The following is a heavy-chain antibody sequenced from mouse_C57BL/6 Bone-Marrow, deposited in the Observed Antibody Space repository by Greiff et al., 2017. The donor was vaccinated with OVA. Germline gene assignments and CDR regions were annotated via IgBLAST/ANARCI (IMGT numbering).Heavy chain of an antibody. CDR1: GYTFTSYG. Sequence: LQESGAELARPGASVKLSCKASGYTFTSYGISWVKQRPGQGLEWIGEIYPRSGTTYYNDKFTGQATLTEDKSSSTTYMELRSLTSEDSAVYYCAPNGSSYLDYAMDDWGQGTTVTVSS. V-gene: IGHV1-81*01. CDR2: IYPRSGTT. J-gene: IGHJ4*01. D-gene: IGHD1-1*01. CDR3: APNGSSYLDYAMDD.